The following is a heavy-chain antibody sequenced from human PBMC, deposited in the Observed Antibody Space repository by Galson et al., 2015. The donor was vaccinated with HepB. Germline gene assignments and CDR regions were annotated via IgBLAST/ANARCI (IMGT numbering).Heavy chain of an antibody. CDR1: GGSFSGYY. CDR2: INHSGST. Sequence: SETLSLTCAVYGGSFSGYYWSWIRQPPGKGLEWIGEINHSGSTNYNPSLKSRVTISVDTSKNQFSLKLSSVTAADTAVYYCASLEVNDFWSGYRDWGQGTLVTVSS. V-gene: IGHV4-34*01. CDR3: ASLEVNDFWSGYRD. J-gene: IGHJ4*02. D-gene: IGHD3-3*01.